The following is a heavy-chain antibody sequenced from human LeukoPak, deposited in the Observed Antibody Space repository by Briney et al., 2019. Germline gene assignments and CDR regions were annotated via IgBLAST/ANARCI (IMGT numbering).Heavy chain of an antibody. D-gene: IGHD3-22*01. Sequence: PGRSLRLSCAASGFTFSSYAMHWVRQAPGKGLEWVAVISYDGSNKYYADSVKGRFTISRDNSKNTLYLQMNSLRAEDTVVYYCARDSGSTYYYDSSGSRDAFDIWGQGTMVTVSS. CDR3: ARDSGSTYYYDSSGSRDAFDI. CDR1: GFTFSSYA. V-gene: IGHV3-30*04. J-gene: IGHJ3*02. CDR2: ISYDGSNK.